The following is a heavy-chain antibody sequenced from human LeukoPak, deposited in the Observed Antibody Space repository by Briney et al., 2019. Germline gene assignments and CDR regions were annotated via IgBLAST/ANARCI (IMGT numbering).Heavy chain of an antibody. CDR1: GGSISSYY. D-gene: IGHD6-6*01. CDR2: IYYSGST. Sequence: SETLSLTCTVSGGSISSYYWSWIRQPPGKGLEWIGYIYYSGSTNYNPSLKSRVTISVDTSKNQFSLKLSSVTAADTAVYHCARDGSSSDYYYYGMDVWGQGTTVTVSS. J-gene: IGHJ6*02. CDR3: ARDGSSSDYYYYGMDV. V-gene: IGHV4-59*01.